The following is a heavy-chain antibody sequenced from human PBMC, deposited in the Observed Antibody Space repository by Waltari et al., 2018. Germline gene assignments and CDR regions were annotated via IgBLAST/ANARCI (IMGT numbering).Heavy chain of an antibody. CDR2: INAGNGNT. CDR1: GYTFTSYA. J-gene: IGHJ3*02. V-gene: IGHV1-3*01. D-gene: IGHD3-3*01. CDR3: ARDLAHLRLRFLEWLPNRDFGDAFDI. Sequence: QVQLVQSGAEVKKPGASVKVSCKASGYTFTSYAMHWVRQAPGQRLMWMGWINAGNGNTKYSQKFQGRVTITRDTSASTAYMELSSLRSEDTAVYYCARDLAHLRLRFLEWLPNRDFGDAFDIWGQGTMVTVSS.